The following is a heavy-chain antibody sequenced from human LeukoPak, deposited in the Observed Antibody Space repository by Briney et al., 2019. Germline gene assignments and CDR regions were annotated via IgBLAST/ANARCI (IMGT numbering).Heavy chain of an antibody. D-gene: IGHD1-14*01. CDR1: GGSFSGYY. V-gene: IGHV4-34*01. J-gene: IGHJ5*02. Sequence: SETLSLTCAVYGGSFSGYYRSWIRQPPGKGLGWIGEINHSGSTSYNPSLKSRVTISVDTSKNQFSLKLSSVTAADTAVYYCARGRPGWFDPWGQGTLVTVSS. CDR2: INHSGST. CDR3: ARGRPGWFDP.